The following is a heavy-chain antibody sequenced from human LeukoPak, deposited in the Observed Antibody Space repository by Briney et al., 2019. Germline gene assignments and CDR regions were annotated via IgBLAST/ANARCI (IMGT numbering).Heavy chain of an antibody. V-gene: IGHV4-59*08. CDR2: IYYSGST. Sequence: SETLSLTCTVSGGSISSYYWSWIRQPPGKGLEWIGYIYYSGSTNYNPSLKSRVTISVDTSKNQFSLKLSSVTAADTAVYYCARNYDSSGYSQYYFDYWGQGTLVTVSS. CDR1: GGSISSYY. CDR3: ARNYDSSGYSQYYFDY. J-gene: IGHJ4*02. D-gene: IGHD3-22*01.